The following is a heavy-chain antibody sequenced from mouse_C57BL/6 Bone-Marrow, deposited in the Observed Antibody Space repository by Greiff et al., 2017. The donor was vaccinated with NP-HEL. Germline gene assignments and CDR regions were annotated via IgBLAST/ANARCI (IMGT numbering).Heavy chain of an antibody. CDR1: GFSLSTSGMG. CDR3: ARRFITTVVAKNYYAMDY. D-gene: IGHD1-1*01. V-gene: IGHV8-12*01. Sequence: QVTLKESGPGILQSSQTLSLTCSFSGFSLSTSGMGVSWIRQPSGKGLEWLAHIYWDDDKRYNPSLKSRLTISKDTSRNQVFLKITSVDTADTATYYCARRFITTVVAKNYYAMDYWGQGTSVTVSS. CDR2: IYWDDDK. J-gene: IGHJ4*01.